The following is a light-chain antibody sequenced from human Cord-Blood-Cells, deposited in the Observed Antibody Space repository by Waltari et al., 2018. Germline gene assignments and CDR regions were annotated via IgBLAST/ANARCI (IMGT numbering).Light chain of an antibody. CDR3: QQRSNWGIT. V-gene: IGKV3-11*01. J-gene: IGKJ5*01. Sequence: EIVLTQSPATLSLSPGERATLSCRASQSVSSYLAWYQQKPGQAPRLLIYDASNRATGIPTRCSGSGSGTDFTRTSSSLEPEDFAVYYCQQRSNWGITFGQGTRLEIK. CDR1: QSVSSY. CDR2: DAS.